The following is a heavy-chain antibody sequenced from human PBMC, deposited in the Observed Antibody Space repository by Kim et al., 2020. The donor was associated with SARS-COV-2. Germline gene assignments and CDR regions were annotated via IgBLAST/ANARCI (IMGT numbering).Heavy chain of an antibody. D-gene: IGHD6-13*01. Sequence: GGSLRLSCAASGFTFSNAWMSWVRQAPGKGLEWVGRIKSKTDGGTTDYAAPVKGRFTISRDDSKNTLYLQMNSLKTEDTAVYYCTTAYISSWYSNYYYYYGMDVWGQGTTVTVSS. CDR1: GFTFSNAW. CDR3: TTAYISSWYSNYYYYYGMDV. CDR2: IKSKTDGGTT. V-gene: IGHV3-15*01. J-gene: IGHJ6*02.